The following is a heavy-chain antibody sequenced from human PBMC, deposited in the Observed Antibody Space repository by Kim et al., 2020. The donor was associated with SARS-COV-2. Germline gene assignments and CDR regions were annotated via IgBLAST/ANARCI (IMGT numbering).Heavy chain of an antibody. CDR2: MNPNSGNT. D-gene: IGHD6-19*01. V-gene: IGHV1-8*01. CDR3: ARVAVAVDDAFDI. CDR1: GYTFTSYD. J-gene: IGHJ3*02. Sequence: ASVKVSCKASGYTFTSYDINWVRQATGQGLEWMGWMNPNSGNTGYAQKFQGRVTMTRNTSISTAYMELSSLRSEDTAVYYCARVAVAVDDAFDIWGQGTMVTVSS.